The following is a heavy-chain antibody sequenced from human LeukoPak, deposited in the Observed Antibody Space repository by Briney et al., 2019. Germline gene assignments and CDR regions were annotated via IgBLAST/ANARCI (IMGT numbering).Heavy chain of an antibody. D-gene: IGHD1-26*01. CDR1: GFTFSSYS. Sequence: GGSLRLSCAASGFTFSSYSMNWVRQAPGKGLEWVANIKQDGSEKYYVDSVKGRFTISRDNAKNSLYLQMNSLRAEDTAIYYCARDSWEVGLLYYYYYMTSGAKGPRSPSP. J-gene: IGHJ6*03. CDR3: ARDSWEVGLLYYYYYMTS. CDR2: IKQDGSEK. V-gene: IGHV3-7*01.